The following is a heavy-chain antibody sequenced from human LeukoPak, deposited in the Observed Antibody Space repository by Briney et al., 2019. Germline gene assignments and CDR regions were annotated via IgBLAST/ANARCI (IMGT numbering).Heavy chain of an antibody. Sequence: GGSLRLSCAASGFTFSNYAMRWVRQAPGKGLEGVSGISGSGDSTYYADSVKGRFTISRDNSKNTLYLQMNSLKTEDTAVYYCTTDLEEERDRSDYWGQGTLVTVSS. CDR1: GFTFSNYA. CDR2: ISGSGDST. J-gene: IGHJ4*02. V-gene: IGHV3-23*01. CDR3: TTDLEEERDRSDY.